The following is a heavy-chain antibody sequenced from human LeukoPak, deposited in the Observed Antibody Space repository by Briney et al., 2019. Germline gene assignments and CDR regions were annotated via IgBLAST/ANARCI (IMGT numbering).Heavy chain of an antibody. CDR1: GYTFTGYY. CDR2: VNPNTGGT. Sequence: ASVKVSCKASGYTFTGYYINWVRQAPGQAPEWVGWVNPNTGGTRYAQKFQGRVTMTRDTSITTAFMELRGLTFDDTAVFYCVREAGPLDWGQGTLATVSS. V-gene: IGHV1-2*02. J-gene: IGHJ4*02. CDR3: VREAGPLD.